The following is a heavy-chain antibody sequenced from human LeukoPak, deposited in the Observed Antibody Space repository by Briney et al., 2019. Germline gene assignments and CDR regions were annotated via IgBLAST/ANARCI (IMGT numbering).Heavy chain of an antibody. CDR1: GYSFTSYW. V-gene: IGHV5-51*01. CDR2: IYPGDSDT. CDR3: ARSDYYDSSSYYLSLNLDY. J-gene: IGHJ4*02. D-gene: IGHD3-22*01. Sequence: GESLKISCKGSGYSFTSYWIGWVRQMPGKGLEWMGIIYPGDSDTRYSPSFQGQVTISADKSISTAYLQWSSLKASDTAMYYCARSDYYDSSSYYLSLNLDYWGQGTLATVSS.